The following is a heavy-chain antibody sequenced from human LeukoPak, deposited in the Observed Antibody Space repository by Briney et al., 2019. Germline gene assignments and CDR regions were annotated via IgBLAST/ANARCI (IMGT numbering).Heavy chain of an antibody. CDR1: GFTFSSYG. J-gene: IGHJ4*02. V-gene: IGHV3-64*02. CDR3: ARRDNSGYLDY. D-gene: IGHD3-22*01. Sequence: PGGSLRLSWAASGFTFSSYGMYWVRQAPGKGLEFVSAISGTGGSTDYADSVKGRFTISRDNSKNTLYLQMGTLRADDMAVYYCARRDNSGYLDYWGQGTLVTVSS. CDR2: ISGTGGST.